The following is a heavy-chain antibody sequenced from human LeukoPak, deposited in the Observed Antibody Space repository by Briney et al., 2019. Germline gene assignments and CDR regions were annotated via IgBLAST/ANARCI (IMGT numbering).Heavy chain of an antibody. Sequence: SETLSLTCTVSGGSISSSSYYWGWVRQPPGKGLEWIRGIHHSGSTYYNPSLKSRVIISVDTSRNQFSLRLTSVTAADTAQYFRARDIFSGSSWYVGYWGQGTQVTVSS. CDR1: GGSISSSSYY. CDR3: ARDIFSGSSWYVGY. CDR2: IHHSGST. J-gene: IGHJ4*02. D-gene: IGHD6-13*01. V-gene: IGHV4-39*07.